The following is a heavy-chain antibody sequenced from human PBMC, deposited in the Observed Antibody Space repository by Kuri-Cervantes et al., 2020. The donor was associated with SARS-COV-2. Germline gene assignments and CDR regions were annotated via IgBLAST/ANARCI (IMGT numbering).Heavy chain of an antibody. Sequence: SQTLSLTCAVYGGSFSGYYWSWIRQPPGKGLEWIGEINHSGSTNYNPSLKSRVTISVDTSKNQFSLKLSSVTAAGTAVYYCARPRGRPGYYYYYGMDVWGQGTTVTCYS. CDR1: GGSFSGYY. V-gene: IGHV4-34*01. J-gene: IGHJ6*01. CDR2: INHSGST. D-gene: IGHD3-10*01. CDR3: ARPRGRPGYYYYYGMDV.